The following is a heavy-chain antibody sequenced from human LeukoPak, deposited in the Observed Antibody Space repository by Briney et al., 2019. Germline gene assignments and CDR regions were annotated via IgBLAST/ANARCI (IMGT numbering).Heavy chain of an antibody. CDR1: GGSISSYY. D-gene: IGHD1-26*01. CDR3: ARGIVGATWGYFDY. V-gene: IGHV4-59*01. CDR2: IYYSGST. Sequence: KASETLSLTCTVSGGSISSYYWSWIRQPPGKGLEWIGYIYYSGSTNYNPSLKSRVTISVDTSKNQFSLKLSSVTAADTAVYYCARGIVGATWGYFDYWGQGTLVTVSS. J-gene: IGHJ4*02.